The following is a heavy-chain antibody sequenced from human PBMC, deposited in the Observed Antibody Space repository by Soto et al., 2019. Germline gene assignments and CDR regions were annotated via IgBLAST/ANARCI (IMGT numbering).Heavy chain of an antibody. Sequence: GGSLRLSCAASGFTFSSYGMHWVRQAPGKGLEWVAVIWYDGSNKYYADSVKGRFTISRDNSKNTLYLQMNSLRAEDTAVYYCARDGGKSGYDFWSGYYPYYFDYWGQGTLVTVSS. D-gene: IGHD3-3*01. V-gene: IGHV3-33*01. CDR1: GFTFSSYG. CDR2: IWYDGSNK. J-gene: IGHJ4*02. CDR3: ARDGGKSGYDFWSGYYPYYFDY.